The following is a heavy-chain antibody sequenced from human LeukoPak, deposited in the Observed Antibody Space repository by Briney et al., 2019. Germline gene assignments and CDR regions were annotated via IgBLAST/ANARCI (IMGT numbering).Heavy chain of an antibody. CDR1: GFFFSRYG. D-gene: IGHD2-15*01. J-gene: IGHJ4*02. CDR2: ISYDGSNN. CDR3: VVGGSPGY. V-gene: IGHV3-33*05. Sequence: GGSLRLSCAASGFFFSRYGMGWVRQAPGEGLEWVAVISYDGSNNYYADSVKGRFSISRDNSTNSMYMQMNSVRTEDTAVYYCVVGGSPGYWGQGTLVTVSS.